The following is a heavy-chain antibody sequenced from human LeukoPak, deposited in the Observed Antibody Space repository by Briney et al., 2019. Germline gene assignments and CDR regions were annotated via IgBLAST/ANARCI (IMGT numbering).Heavy chain of an antibody. J-gene: IGHJ3*02. V-gene: IGHV3-21*05. CDR2: IGASGNY. D-gene: IGHD4-11*01. Sequence: GGSLRLSCAASGFTFTSYSMHWVRQAPGKGLEWIAYIGASGNYYYSDSVKGRFTISRDNAKNSLFLQMNSLRAEDTAVYYCVGDKDYAFDTWGQGTMVTVSS. CDR3: VGDKDYAFDT. CDR1: GFTFTSYS.